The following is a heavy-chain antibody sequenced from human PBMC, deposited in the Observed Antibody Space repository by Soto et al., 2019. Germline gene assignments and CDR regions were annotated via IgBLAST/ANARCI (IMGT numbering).Heavy chain of an antibody. V-gene: IGHV3-73*01. D-gene: IGHD3-22*01. J-gene: IGHJ4*02. CDR1: GFTFSGSA. Sequence: GGSLRLSCAASGFTFSGSAMHWVRQASGKGLEWVGRIRSKANSYATAYAASVKGRFTISRGDSKNTAYLQMNSLKTEDTAVYYCRGYDSSGYNDYWGQGTLVTVSS. CDR2: IRSKANSYAT. CDR3: RGYDSSGYNDY.